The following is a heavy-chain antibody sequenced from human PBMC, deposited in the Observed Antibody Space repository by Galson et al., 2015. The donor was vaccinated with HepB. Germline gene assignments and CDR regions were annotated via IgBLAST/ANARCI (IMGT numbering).Heavy chain of an antibody. D-gene: IGHD3-22*01. Sequence: PALVKPTQTLTLTCTFSGFSLTTSKMCVTWIRQPPGKALEWLARIDWDDDKYYNTSLKTRLTISKDTSKNQVVLTMTNMDPVDTATYYCARTHYYDSSGYYLEYFDYWDQGILVTVAS. J-gene: IGHJ4*02. V-gene: IGHV2-70*11. CDR1: GFSLTTSKMC. CDR2: IDWDDDK. CDR3: ARTHYYDSSGYYLEYFDY.